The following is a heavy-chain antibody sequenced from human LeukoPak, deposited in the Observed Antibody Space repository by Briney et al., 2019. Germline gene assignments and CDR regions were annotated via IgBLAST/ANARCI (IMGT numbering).Heavy chain of an antibody. CDR2: INHSGST. Sequence: SETLSLTCAVYGGSFSGYYWSWIRQPPGKGLEWIGGINHSGSTNYNPSLKSRVTISVDTSKDQFSLKLSSVTAADTAVYYCARGRSTDSMDVWGQGTTVTVSS. CDR1: GGSFSGYY. CDR3: ARGRSTDSMDV. J-gene: IGHJ6*02. D-gene: IGHD2-15*01. V-gene: IGHV4-34*01.